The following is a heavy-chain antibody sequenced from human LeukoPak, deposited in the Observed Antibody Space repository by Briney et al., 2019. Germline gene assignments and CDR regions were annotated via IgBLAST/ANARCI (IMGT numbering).Heavy chain of an antibody. D-gene: IGHD2-15*01. CDR3: GKTTVRYSSGRYPGWPVDY. V-gene: IGHV3-23*01. CDR1: GFTFNSYA. J-gene: IGHJ4*02. Sequence: GGSLRLSCAASGFTFNSYAMYWVRQAPGKGLEWISGIFGSGGSPHYADSVKGRFTISRDNSQEIVYLQLDSLRVEDTALYYCGKTTVRYSSGRYPGWPVDYWGQGALVTASS. CDR2: IFGSGGSP.